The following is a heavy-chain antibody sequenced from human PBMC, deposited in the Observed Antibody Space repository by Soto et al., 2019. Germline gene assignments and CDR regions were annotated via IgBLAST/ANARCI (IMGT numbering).Heavy chain of an antibody. CDR3: ARVSGIYYYGMDV. CDR2: INHSGST. D-gene: IGHD3-10*01. J-gene: IGHJ6*02. CDR1: GGSIRSNNW. V-gene: IGHV4-4*02. Sequence: SETLSLTCAVSGGSIRSNNWWSWVRQPPGKGLEWIGEINHSGSTNYNPSLKSRVTISVDTSKNQVSLKLSSVTAADTAVYYCARVSGIYYYGMDVWGQGTTVTVSS.